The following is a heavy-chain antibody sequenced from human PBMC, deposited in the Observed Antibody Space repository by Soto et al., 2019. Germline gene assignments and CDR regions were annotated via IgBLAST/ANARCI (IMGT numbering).Heavy chain of an antibody. J-gene: IGHJ4*02. Sequence: EVQLLESGGGLVQPGGSLRLSCAASGFTFSSHGMSWVRQAPGKGLEWVSGISGSGKNTYYADSVKGRFSISRDNSKNTLYLQLNSLRVEDTAVYYCIKVLTRGVGVPRFYFDSWGQGTLVTVSA. CDR1: GFTFSSHG. CDR3: IKVLTRGVGVPRFYFDS. CDR2: ISGSGKNT. V-gene: IGHV3-23*01. D-gene: IGHD3-9*01.